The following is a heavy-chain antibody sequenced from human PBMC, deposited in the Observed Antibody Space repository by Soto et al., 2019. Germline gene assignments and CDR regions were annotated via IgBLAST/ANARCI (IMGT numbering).Heavy chain of an antibody. V-gene: IGHV3-66*01. Sequence: GGSLRLSCAASGFTVSSNYMSWVRQAPGKGLEWVSVIYSGGSTYYADSVKGRFTISRDNSKNTLYLQMNSLGAEDTAVYYCARAPFTPAAFDIWGQGTMVTVSS. J-gene: IGHJ3*02. CDR2: IYSGGST. CDR3: ARAPFTPAAFDI. CDR1: GFTVSSNY.